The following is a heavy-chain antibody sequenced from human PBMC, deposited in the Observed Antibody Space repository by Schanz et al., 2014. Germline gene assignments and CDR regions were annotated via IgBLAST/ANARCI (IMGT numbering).Heavy chain of an antibody. CDR1: GYNITSND. V-gene: IGHV1-8*01. CDR2: MNPNSGNT. J-gene: IGHJ4*02. CDR3: ARDQSPYSNSTDVRYVDY. D-gene: IGHD1-1*01. Sequence: QVQLVQSGAEVKKPGASVRVSCKASGYNITSNDVTWVRQATGQGLEWMGWMNPNSGNTGYAQKLQGRVTMTADTSTSTAYMDLRSLRSDDTAVYYCARDQSPYSNSTDVRYVDYWGQGSLVTVSS.